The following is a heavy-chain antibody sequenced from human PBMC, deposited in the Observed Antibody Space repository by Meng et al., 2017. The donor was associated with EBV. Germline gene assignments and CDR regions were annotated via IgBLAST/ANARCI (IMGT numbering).Heavy chain of an antibody. V-gene: IGHV4-34*01. J-gene: IGHJ4*02. CDR1: GGSVNGYF. CDR2: LHHSGST. D-gene: IGHD3-9*01. CDR3: ARVSPKRYFDYLAPPDY. Sequence: QVQLQQWGAGLLKPSETLSLTCAVYGGSVNGYFWSWIRQPPGKGLEWIGELHHSGSTNYNPSLKSRLRILVDTSKNQFSLNLTSVTAADTAVYYCARVSPKRYFDYLAPPDYWGQGTLVNVSS.